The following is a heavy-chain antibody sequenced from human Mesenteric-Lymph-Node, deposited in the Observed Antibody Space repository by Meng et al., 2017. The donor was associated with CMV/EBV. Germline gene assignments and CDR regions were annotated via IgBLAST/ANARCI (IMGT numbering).Heavy chain of an antibody. J-gene: IGHJ4*02. V-gene: IGHV1-69*10. Sequence: SVKVSCKASGGTFSDYAITWVRRAPGQGLEWMGGIIIPILGITEYAQNFQDRVTITTDESTATTHMELSNLKYDDTAVYYCAREAGSRLGGPPYWGQGTLVTVSS. D-gene: IGHD6-19*01. CDR3: AREAGSRLGGPPY. CDR2: IIIPILGIT. CDR1: GGTFSDYA.